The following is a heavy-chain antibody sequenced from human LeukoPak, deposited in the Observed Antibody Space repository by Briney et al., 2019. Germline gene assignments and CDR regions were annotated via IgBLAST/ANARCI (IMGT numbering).Heavy chain of an antibody. CDR2: INHSGST. V-gene: IGHV4-34*01. CDR3: ASGDYYFDY. D-gene: IGHD3/OR15-3a*01. Sequence: PSETLSLTCAVYGGSLSGYYWSWIRQPPGKGLEWIGEINHSGSTNYNPSLKSRVTISVDTSKNQFSLKLSSVTAADTAVYYCASGDYYFDYWGQGTLVTVSS. J-gene: IGHJ4*02. CDR1: GGSLSGYY.